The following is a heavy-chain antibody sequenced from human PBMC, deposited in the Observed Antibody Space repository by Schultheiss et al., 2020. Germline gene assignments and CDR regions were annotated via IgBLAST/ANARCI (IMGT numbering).Heavy chain of an antibody. CDR1: GGSISSGGYY. D-gene: IGHD2-8*02. CDR3: ARCRVWCMLCGGDWFDP. J-gene: IGHJ5*02. CDR2: INHSGST. V-gene: IGHV4-61*08. Sequence: SETLSLTCTVSGGSISSGGYYWSWIRQHPGKGLEWIGEINHSGSTNYNPSLKSRVTISVDTSKNQFSLKLSSVTAADTAVYYCARCRVWCMLCGGDWFDPWGQGTLVTVSS.